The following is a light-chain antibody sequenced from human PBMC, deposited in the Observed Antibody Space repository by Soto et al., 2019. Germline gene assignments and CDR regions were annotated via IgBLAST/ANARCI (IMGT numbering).Light chain of an antibody. CDR1: TGAVTSGHY. V-gene: IGLV7-46*01. J-gene: IGLJ2*01. CDR3: LVCYSDTVV. Sequence: QAVVTQEPSLTVSPGGTVTLTCTSSTGAVTSGHYPYWFQQKPGQAPRTLIYDTNNKHSWTPARFSGSLLGGKAALTLSGAQPEDEAGYYCLVCYSDTVVFGGGTKLTVL. CDR2: DTN.